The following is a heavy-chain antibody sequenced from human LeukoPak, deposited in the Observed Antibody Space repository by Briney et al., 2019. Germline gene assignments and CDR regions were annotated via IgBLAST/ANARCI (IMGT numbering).Heavy chain of an antibody. CDR1: GFTFSSYS. V-gene: IGHV3-48*04. Sequence: GGSLRLSCAASGFTFSSYSMNWVRQAPGKGLKWVSYISSSSSIIYYADSVKGRFTISRDNAKNSLYLQMNSLRAEDTAVYYCARSSSGAFDYWGQGTLVTVSS. D-gene: IGHD3-10*01. CDR2: ISSSSSII. J-gene: IGHJ4*02. CDR3: ARSSSGAFDY.